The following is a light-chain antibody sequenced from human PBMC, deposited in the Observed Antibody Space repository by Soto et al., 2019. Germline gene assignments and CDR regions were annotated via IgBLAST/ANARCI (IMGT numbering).Light chain of an antibody. J-gene: IGLJ1*01. V-gene: IGLV2-14*01. CDR1: SSDVGGYSY. CDR2: EVS. Sequence: QSVLTQPASVSGSPGQSITISCTGTSSDVGGYSYVSWYQHHPGKAPKLLIYEVSNRPSGISNRFSGSKSGNTASLTISGLQAEDEADYYCSSYTSSTTLNYVFRTGTKVTV. CDR3: SSYTSSTTLNYV.